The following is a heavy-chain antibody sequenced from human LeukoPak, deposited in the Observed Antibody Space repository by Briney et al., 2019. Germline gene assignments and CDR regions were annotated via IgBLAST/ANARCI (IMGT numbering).Heavy chain of an antibody. D-gene: IGHD2-8*01. CDR2: VYSGGST. V-gene: IGHV3-66*01. CDR3: ARDPPAVLIDTYG. Sequence: TRGSLRLSCTASGFIVTNNYINWVRQAPGKGLEWVSLVYSGGSTYYADSVKGRFTISRDNSKNMVYLQMNSLRAEDTAMYYCARDPPAVLIDTYGWGQGTLVTVSS. J-gene: IGHJ4*02. CDR1: GFIVTNNY.